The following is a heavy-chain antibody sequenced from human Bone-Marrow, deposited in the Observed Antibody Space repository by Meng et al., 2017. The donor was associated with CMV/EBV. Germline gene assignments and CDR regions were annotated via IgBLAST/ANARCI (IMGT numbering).Heavy chain of an antibody. CDR1: GYSFTSYW. CDR3: ARPRYSSSWTDSFDI. Sequence: GESLNISCKGSGYSFTSYWIGWVRQMPGKGLEWMGIIYPGDSDTRYSPSFQGQVTISADKSISTAYLQWSSLKASDTAMYYCARPRYSSSWTDSFDIWGQGTMVTVSS. V-gene: IGHV5-51*01. CDR2: IYPGDSDT. J-gene: IGHJ3*02. D-gene: IGHD6-13*01.